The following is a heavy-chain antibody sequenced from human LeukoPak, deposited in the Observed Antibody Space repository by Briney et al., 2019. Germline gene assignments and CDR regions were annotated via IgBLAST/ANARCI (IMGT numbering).Heavy chain of an antibody. J-gene: IGHJ4*02. V-gene: IGHV3-49*04. CDR2: IRSKAYGGTT. Sequence: GRSLRLSCTASGFTFGDYGMSWVRQAPGKGLEWVGFIRSKAYGGTTEYAASMKGRFTISRDDSKNTLYLQMNSLKTEDTAVYYCTTGITMVRGVIHLIDYWGQGTLVTVSS. CDR3: TTGITMVRGVIHLIDY. CDR1: GFTFGDYG. D-gene: IGHD3-10*01.